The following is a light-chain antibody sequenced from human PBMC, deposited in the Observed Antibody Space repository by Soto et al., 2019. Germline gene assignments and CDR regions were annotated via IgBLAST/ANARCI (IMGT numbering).Light chain of an antibody. CDR2: AAS. Sequence: DIQMTQSPSSLSASVGYRVTITCRASQAINNYLAWYQQKPGKVPTLLISAASTLQSGVPSRFSGSGSGTDFTLTISSLQPEAVATYYCQKFNAVPTFGGGTKVEI. J-gene: IGKJ4*01. CDR1: QAINNY. CDR3: QKFNAVPT. V-gene: IGKV1-27*01.